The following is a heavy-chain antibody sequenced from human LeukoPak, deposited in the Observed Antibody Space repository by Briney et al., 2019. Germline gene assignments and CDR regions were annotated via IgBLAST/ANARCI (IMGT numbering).Heavy chain of an antibody. CDR3: ATEWFFSGSGPSEGLDD. D-gene: IGHD3-10*01. J-gene: IGHJ4*02. CDR1: GFTFNGAG. CDR2: IRRKCHWGTT. Sequence: GGSLRLSCAASGFTFNGAGMSWVRQAPGKGLEWVGCIRRKCHWGTTDYAAHVKGRFAISRDESNNTVYLPMNSLKAEDTAVYYCATEWFFSGSGPSEGLDDWGQGTLVTVSS. V-gene: IGHV3-15*01.